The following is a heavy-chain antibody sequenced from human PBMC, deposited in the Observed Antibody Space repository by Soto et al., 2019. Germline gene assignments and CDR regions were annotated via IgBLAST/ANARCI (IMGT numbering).Heavy chain of an antibody. J-gene: IGHJ6*03. Sequence: GRSLRLSCAASEFTFSSYAMSWVRQAPGRGLEWVSAISGSGGSTYYADSVKGRFTISRDNSKNTLYLQMNSLRAEDTAVYYCATSLWFGELHYYYYMDVWGKGTTVTVS. V-gene: IGHV3-23*01. D-gene: IGHD3-10*01. CDR3: ATSLWFGELHYYYYMDV. CDR1: EFTFSSYA. CDR2: ISGSGGST.